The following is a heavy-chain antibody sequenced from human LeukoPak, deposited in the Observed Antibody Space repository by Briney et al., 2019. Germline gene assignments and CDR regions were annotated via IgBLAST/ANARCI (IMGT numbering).Heavy chain of an antibody. D-gene: IGHD3-3*01. Sequence: ASVKVSCKASGYTFTSYDINWVRQATGQGLEWMGWMNPNSGNTCYAQKFQGRVTMTRNTSISTAYMELSSLRSEDTAVYYCARSIRFLEWLCETRVCPKKYYFDYWGQGTLVTVSS. J-gene: IGHJ4*02. CDR1: GYTFTSYD. CDR3: ARSIRFLEWLCETRVCPKKYYFDY. CDR2: MNPNSGNT. V-gene: IGHV1-8*01.